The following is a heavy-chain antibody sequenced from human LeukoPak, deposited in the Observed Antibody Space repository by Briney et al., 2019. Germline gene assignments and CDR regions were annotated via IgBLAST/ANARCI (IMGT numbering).Heavy chain of an antibody. J-gene: IGHJ4*02. Sequence: ASVKVSCKASGYTFTSYYMHWVRQAPGQGLEWMGLINPSGSSTSYAQKLQGRLSLTRDMSTSTDYMELSRLRSDDTAVYYCARDRIVVVPAAIFGTGGADYWGQGTLVTVSS. CDR1: GYTFTSYY. CDR3: ARDRIVVVPAAIFGTGGADY. V-gene: IGHV1-46*01. D-gene: IGHD2-2*01. CDR2: INPSGSST.